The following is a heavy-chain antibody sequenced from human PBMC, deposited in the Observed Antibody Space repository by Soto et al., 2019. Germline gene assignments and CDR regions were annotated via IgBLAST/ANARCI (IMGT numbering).Heavy chain of an antibody. CDR3: ARVVPGAEAWFGP. V-gene: IGHV1-69*06. D-gene: IGHD2-2*01. J-gene: IGHJ5*02. Sequence: SVKVSCKASGGTFSSYAISWVRQAPGQGLEWMGGIIPIFGTANYAQKFQGRVTITADKSTTTAYMELRSLRSDDTAVYYCARVVPGAEAWFGPWGQGTLVTAPQ. CDR2: IIPIFGTA. CDR1: GGTFSSYA.